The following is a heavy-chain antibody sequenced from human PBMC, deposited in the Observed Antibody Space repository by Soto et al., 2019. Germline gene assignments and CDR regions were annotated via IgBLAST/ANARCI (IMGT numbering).Heavy chain of an antibody. CDR1: GYSFTTHW. Sequence: GESLKISCQGSGYSFTTHWITWVRQTPGKGLEWMGRIDPSNSYINYSPSFQGHGTISVDRSISTGYLQWSRLEASANAIYYCARRLSGPKEEYNAYYFQGLDVWGQGTKVTVSS. J-gene: IGHJ6*02. V-gene: IGHV5-10-1*01. CDR2: IDPSNSYI. D-gene: IGHD1-1*01. CDR3: ARRLSGPKEEYNAYYFQGLDV.